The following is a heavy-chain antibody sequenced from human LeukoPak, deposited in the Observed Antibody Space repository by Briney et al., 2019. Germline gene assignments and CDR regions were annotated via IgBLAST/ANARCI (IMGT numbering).Heavy chain of an antibody. V-gene: IGHV4-39*07. CDR2: IYYSGST. CDR3: ARDLGAPDAFDI. CDR1: GGSVSSGGYY. Sequence: SETLSLTCTVSGGSVSSGGYYWGWIRQPPGKGLEWIGTIYYSGSTYYDPSLKSRVTISVDTSKNQFSLKLSSVTAAGTAVYYCARDLGAPDAFDIWGQGTMVTVSS. D-gene: IGHD3-16*01. J-gene: IGHJ3*02.